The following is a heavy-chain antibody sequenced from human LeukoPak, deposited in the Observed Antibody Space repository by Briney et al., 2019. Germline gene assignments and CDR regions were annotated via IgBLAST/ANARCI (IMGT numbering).Heavy chain of an antibody. Sequence: GASVKVSCKASGGTFSSYAISWVRQAPGQGLEWMGGIIPIFGTANYAQKFQGRVTITADKSTSTAYMELSSLRSEDTAVYYCARKAPSSCSGGSCYSSYYYYYYMGVWGKGTTATVSS. J-gene: IGHJ6*03. D-gene: IGHD2-15*01. CDR1: GGTFSSYA. CDR2: IIPIFGTA. V-gene: IGHV1-69*06. CDR3: ARKAPSSCSGGSCYSSYYYYYYMGV.